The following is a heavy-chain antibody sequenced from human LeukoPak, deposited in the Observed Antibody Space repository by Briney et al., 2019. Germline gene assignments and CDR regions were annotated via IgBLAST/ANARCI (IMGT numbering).Heavy chain of an antibody. J-gene: IGHJ4*02. V-gene: IGHV4-61*02. Sequence: SETLSLTCTVSGGSISSGSYYWSWIRQPAGKGLEWIGRIYTSGSTNYNPSLKSRVTISVDTSKNQFSLKLKSVTAADTAVYYCARVTGYMIEDYFDYWGQGTLVTVSS. CDR3: ARVTGYMIEDYFDY. D-gene: IGHD3-22*01. CDR1: GGSISSGSYY. CDR2: IYTSGST.